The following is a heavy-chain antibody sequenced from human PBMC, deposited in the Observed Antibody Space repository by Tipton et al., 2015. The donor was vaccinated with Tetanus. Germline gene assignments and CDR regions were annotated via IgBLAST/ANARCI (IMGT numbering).Heavy chain of an antibody. D-gene: IGHD2-21*01. J-gene: IGHJ5*02. Sequence: QSGAEVKKPGESLKISCKGSGHSFTKYWIAWVRQAPGQTLEWMGGIIPKFQTSKYAQKFEDRVTITADESAATAYMELRSLKSDDTAIYYCLRHIMGAVPKGYNWFDPWGQGTLVTVSS. CDR3: LRHIMGAVPKGYNWFDP. CDR1: GHSFTKYW. V-gene: IGHV1-69*01. CDR2: IIPKFQTS.